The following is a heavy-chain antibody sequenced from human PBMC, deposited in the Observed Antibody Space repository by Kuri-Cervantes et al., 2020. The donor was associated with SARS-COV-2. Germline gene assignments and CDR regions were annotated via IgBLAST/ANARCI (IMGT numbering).Heavy chain of an antibody. V-gene: IGHV3-21*01. J-gene: IGHJ3*02. CDR1: GFTFSSYS. CDR3: AKSGKHVDAFDI. Sequence: GGSLRLSCAASGFTFSSYSMNWVRQAPGKGLEWVSSISSSSSYIYYADSVKGRFTISRDNAKNSLYLQMNSLRAEDTAVYYCAKSGKHVDAFDIWGQGTMVTVSS. CDR2: ISSSSSYI.